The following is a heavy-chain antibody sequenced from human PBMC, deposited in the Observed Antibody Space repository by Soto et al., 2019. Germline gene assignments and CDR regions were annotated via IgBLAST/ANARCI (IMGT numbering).Heavy chain of an antibody. D-gene: IGHD6-13*01. Sequence: QLQLQESGPGLVKPSETLSLTCTVSGGSISSSSYYWGWIRQPPGKGLEWIGSIYYSGSTYYNPSLKSRVTIPVDTSKTQFSLKLSSVTAADTAVYYCARLVGYSSSWADYWGQGTLVTVSS. CDR1: GGSISSSSYY. CDR2: IYYSGST. V-gene: IGHV4-39*01. J-gene: IGHJ4*02. CDR3: ARLVGYSSSWADY.